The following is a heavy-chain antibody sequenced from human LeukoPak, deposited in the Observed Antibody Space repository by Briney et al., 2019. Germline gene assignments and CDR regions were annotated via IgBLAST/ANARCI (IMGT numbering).Heavy chain of an antibody. V-gene: IGHV3-48*02. CDR2: ISSSSSTI. D-gene: IGHD6-19*01. J-gene: IGHJ4*02. CDR3: ARDRSRIVVAGYYFDY. Sequence: GGSLRLSCAASGFTFSYYTMNWVRQAPGKGLEWVSNISSSSSTIYYADSVKGRFTISRDNAKNSLYLQMNSPRDEDTAVYYCARDRSRIVVAGYYFDYWGQGTLVTVSS. CDR1: GFTFSYYT.